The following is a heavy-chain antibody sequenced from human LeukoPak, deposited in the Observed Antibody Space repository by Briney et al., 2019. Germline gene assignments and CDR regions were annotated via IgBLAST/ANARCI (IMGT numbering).Heavy chain of an antibody. CDR3: ARYGLAGATYFDS. CDR1: GFSFNSYS. Sequence: GGSLRLSCAASGFSFNSYSMNWVRQAPGKGLEWVSSVSDSSRHIHYADSVEGRFTISRDNAKNSLYLQMNSLRVEDTAVYYCARYGLAGATYFDSWGQGTLVTVSS. V-gene: IGHV3-21*01. D-gene: IGHD1-26*01. J-gene: IGHJ4*02. CDR2: VSDSSRHI.